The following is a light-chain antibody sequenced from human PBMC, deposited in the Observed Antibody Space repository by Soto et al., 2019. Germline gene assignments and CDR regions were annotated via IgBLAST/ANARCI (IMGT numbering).Light chain of an antibody. CDR1: QSVTSNY. Sequence: EIVLTQSPGTLSLSPGERATLSCRASQSVTSNYLAWFQQKPGQAPRVLIYGASSRATGIPERFSGSGSGTDFTLSITILEPEDFAVYYCQQYGSSPWTFGRGTKVEIK. J-gene: IGKJ1*01. CDR2: GAS. CDR3: QQYGSSPWT. V-gene: IGKV3-20*01.